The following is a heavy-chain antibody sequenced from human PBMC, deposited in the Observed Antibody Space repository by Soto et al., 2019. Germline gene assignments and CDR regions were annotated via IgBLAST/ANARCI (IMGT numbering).Heavy chain of an antibody. CDR1: GYTFTSYA. D-gene: IGHD6-6*01. V-gene: IGHV1-3*01. CDR2: INAGNGNT. CDR3: AREKRASSLRVGFDP. J-gene: IGHJ5*02. Sequence: ASVKVSCKASGYTFTSYAMHWVRQAPGQRLEWMGWINAGNGNTKYSQKFQGRVTITRDTSASTAYMELSSLRSEDTAVYYCAREKRASSLRVGFDPWGQGTLVTVSS.